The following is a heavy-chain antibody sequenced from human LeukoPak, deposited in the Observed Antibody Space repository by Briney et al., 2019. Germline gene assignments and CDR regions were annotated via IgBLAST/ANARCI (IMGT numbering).Heavy chain of an antibody. CDR1: GYRFTTYG. D-gene: IGHD3-16*01. J-gene: IGHJ4*02. Sequence: GASVKVSCKASGYRFTTYGISWVRQAPGQGLEWMGWITLYNGNTNHAQNFQGRVTMTTDTSTSIAYMELSSLRSEDTAVYYCARDQLGAAVEDWGQGTLVTVSS. CDR3: ARDQLGAAVED. CDR2: ITLYNGNT. V-gene: IGHV1-18*01.